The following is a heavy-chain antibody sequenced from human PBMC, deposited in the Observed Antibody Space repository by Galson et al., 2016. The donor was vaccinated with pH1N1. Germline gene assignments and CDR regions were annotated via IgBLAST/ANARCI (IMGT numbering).Heavy chain of an antibody. CDR1: GFIFSSYA. CDR2: ISAASTRT. Sequence: SLRLSCAASGFIFSSYAMTWVRQAPGKGPKWVSAISAASTRTYYPDSVKGRFIISRDNSKNTLYLQMNSLRAEDTAEYYCAKGGRVGTEGYYYALDVWGQGTTVIVSS. D-gene: IGHD1/OR15-1a*01. J-gene: IGHJ6*02. V-gene: IGHV3-23*01. CDR3: AKGGRVGTEGYYYALDV.